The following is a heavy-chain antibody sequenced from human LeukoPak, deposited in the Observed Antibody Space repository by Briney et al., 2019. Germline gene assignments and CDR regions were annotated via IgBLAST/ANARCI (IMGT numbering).Heavy chain of an antibody. D-gene: IGHD6-13*01. CDR1: GGSISSSSYY. J-gene: IGHJ4*02. CDR3: VILLYSSSWSSFDY. CDR2: MYYSGSS. V-gene: IGHV4-39*07. Sequence: PSETLSLTCTVSGGSISSSSYYCAWIRQPPGKGLEWIGNMYYSGSSYYNPSLKSRVTISIDTSKNQFSLKLSSATAADTAVYYCVILLYSSSWSSFDYWGQGTLVTVSS.